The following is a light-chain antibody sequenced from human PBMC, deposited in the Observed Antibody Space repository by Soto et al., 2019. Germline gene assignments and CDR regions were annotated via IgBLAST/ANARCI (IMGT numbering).Light chain of an antibody. V-gene: IGLV3-21*04. Sequence: SYELTQPPSVSVSPGKTARIPCGGNNIGSKTVHWYQQKPGQAPVLVIHFDSGRPSGIPERFSGSKSASTAALTINRVEAGDEADYYCQVWDSDTDHYVFGTGTKVTVL. CDR2: FDS. CDR1: NIGSKT. CDR3: QVWDSDTDHYV. J-gene: IGLJ1*01.